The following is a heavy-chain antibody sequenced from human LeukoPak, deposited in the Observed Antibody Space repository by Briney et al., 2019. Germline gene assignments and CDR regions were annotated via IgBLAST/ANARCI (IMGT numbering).Heavy chain of an antibody. Sequence: GGSLRLSCAASGFTFSSYAMSWVRQAPGKGLEWVANIKEDGSAQYYVGSVKGRFTISRDNAKNSPNLQMNSLRAEDTAVYYCATSSNAPGNHWGQGTLVTVSS. CDR2: IKEDGSAQ. CDR1: GFTFSSYA. J-gene: IGHJ5*02. CDR3: ATSSNAPGNH. D-gene: IGHD2-2*01. V-gene: IGHV3-7*01.